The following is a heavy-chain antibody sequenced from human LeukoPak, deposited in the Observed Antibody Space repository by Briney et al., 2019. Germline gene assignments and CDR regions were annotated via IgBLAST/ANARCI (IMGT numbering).Heavy chain of an antibody. CDR3: ARVGFTSSCSNFDY. CDR1: GYTFAAYF. Sequence: SVSVSCKASGYTFAAYFIHWVRQAPGQGLEWMGRINPNGGDTNYAQKFQRRITMTGDTSISTAYMELSSLRSDDTAMYYCARVGFTSSCSNFDYWGQRTLVTVSS. J-gene: IGHJ4*02. D-gene: IGHD6-13*01. CDR2: INPNGGDT. V-gene: IGHV1-2*06.